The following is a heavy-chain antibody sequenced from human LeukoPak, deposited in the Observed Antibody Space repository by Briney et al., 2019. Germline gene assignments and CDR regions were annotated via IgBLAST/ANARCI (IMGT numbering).Heavy chain of an antibody. D-gene: IGHD6-13*01. Sequence: SETLSLTCTVSGGSISSYYWSWIRQPPGKGLEWIGYIYYSGSTNYNPSLKSRVTISVDTSKNQFSLKLSSVTAADTAVYYCASAGSWSRRDYWGQGTLVTVSS. J-gene: IGHJ4*02. V-gene: IGHV4-59*12. CDR2: IYYSGST. CDR1: GGSISSYY. CDR3: ASAGSWSRRDY.